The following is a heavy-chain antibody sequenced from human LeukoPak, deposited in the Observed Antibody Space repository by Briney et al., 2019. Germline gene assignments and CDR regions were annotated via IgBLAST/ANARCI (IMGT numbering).Heavy chain of an antibody. Sequence: PVRSLRLSCVASGFTFNTFGMNWVRQAPGKGLEWVSFLRYDGRNQYYADSVKGRFTISRDNPKNTVYLQMSSLRPEDTAVYYCAKDPVAGAPSYYFDNWGQGTLVTVSS. D-gene: IGHD6-19*01. J-gene: IGHJ4*02. V-gene: IGHV3-30*02. CDR3: AKDPVAGAPSYYFDN. CDR1: GFTFNTFG. CDR2: LRYDGRNQ.